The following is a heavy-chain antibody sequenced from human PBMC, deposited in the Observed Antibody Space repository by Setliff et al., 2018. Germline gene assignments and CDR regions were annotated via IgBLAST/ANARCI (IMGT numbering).Heavy chain of an antibody. J-gene: IGHJ4*02. V-gene: IGHV3-30*18. CDR1: GFTFRTYR. D-gene: IGHD5-18*01. Sequence: LRLSCAASGFTFRTYRMHWVRQAPGKGLEWVAVIWYAGRNKYYADSVKGRFTISRDNSKNTLYLQMNSLRAEDTAVYYCAKSALGYSYVPYYFDYWGQGTLVTVSS. CDR2: IWYAGRNK. CDR3: AKSALGYSYVPYYFDY.